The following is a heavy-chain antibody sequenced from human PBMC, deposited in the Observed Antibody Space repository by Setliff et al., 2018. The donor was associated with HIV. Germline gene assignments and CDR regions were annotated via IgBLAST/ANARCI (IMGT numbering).Heavy chain of an antibody. CDR1: GASSIYF. CDR3: ARQFGSGYYFDY. V-gene: IGHV4-34*01. J-gene: IGHJ4*02. CDR2: INHSGST. D-gene: IGHD3-22*01. Sequence: SETLSLTCTVSGASSIYFWGWIRQPPGKGLEWIGEINHSGSTNYNPSLKSRVAISVDTSKNQFSLKVTSVTAADTALYYCARQFGSGYYFDYWGQATLVTVSS.